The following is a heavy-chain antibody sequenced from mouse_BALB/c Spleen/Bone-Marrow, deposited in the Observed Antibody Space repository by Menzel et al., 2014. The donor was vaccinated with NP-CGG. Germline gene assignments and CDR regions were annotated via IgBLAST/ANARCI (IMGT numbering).Heavy chain of an antibody. V-gene: IGHV14-3*02. CDR1: GFNIKDTY. CDR2: IDPANGNT. J-gene: IGHJ3*01. Sequence: EVQLQQSGAELVKPGASVKLSCTASGFNIKDTYMHWVKQGPEQGLEWIGRIDPANGNTKYDPKFQGKATITADTSSNTAYLQLSSLTSEDTAVYYCASYYYGSSGLAYWGQGTLVTVSA. D-gene: IGHD1-1*01. CDR3: ASYYYGSSGLAY.